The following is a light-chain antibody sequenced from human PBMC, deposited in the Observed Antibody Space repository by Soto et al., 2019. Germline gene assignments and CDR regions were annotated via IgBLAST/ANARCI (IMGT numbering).Light chain of an antibody. J-gene: IGKJ2*01. CDR3: QQSHGIPYT. Sequence: DIQMTQSPSSLSASVGDRVTITCRASQTISTYLNWYQQKPGKAPKLLIYAAFSLHSGVPSRFSGSGYGTDFTLTVSSLQPEDFATYSCQQSHGIPYTFGQGTRLEIK. CDR1: QTISTY. CDR2: AAF. V-gene: IGKV1-39*01.